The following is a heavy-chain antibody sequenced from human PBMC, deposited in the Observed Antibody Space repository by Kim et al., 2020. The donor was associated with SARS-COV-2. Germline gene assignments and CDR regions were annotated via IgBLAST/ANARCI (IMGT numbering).Heavy chain of an antibody. V-gene: IGHV4-31*02. CDR3: ARDYVRHYYGSGRIYGMDV. J-gene: IGHJ6*02. D-gene: IGHD3-10*01. Sequence: KRRVTISVDTSKNQFSLKLSSVTAADTAVYYCARDYVRHYYGSGRIYGMDVWGQGTTVTVSS.